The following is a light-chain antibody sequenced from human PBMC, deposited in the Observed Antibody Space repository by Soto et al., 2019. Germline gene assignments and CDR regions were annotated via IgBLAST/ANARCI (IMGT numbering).Light chain of an antibody. V-gene: IGKV1-27*01. CDR2: AAP. CDR1: QGINNY. Sequence: DIPMTQSPSSLSASVGDRVTITCRASQGINNYVAWYQQKPGKPPKLLIYAAPTLQSGVPSRFSGSGSVTDFTLTINSLQPEDVATYACEKYSSVPVFGPGTKVDIK. CDR3: EKYSSVPV. J-gene: IGKJ3*01.